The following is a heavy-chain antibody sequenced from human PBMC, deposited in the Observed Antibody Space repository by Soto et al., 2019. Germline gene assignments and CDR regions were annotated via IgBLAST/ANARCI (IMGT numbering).Heavy chain of an antibody. CDR3: ARDPYYGMDV. V-gene: IGHV4-31*03. CDR1: GDSISSGGYY. Sequence: PSETLSLTCTVSGDSISSGGYYWTWIRQLPGKGLEWIGYIHYRGFTSYNLSLKSRVTISADTSKNHFSLNLSSVTAADTAVYYCARDPYYGMDVWGQGTTVTVSS. CDR2: IHYRGFT. J-gene: IGHJ6*02.